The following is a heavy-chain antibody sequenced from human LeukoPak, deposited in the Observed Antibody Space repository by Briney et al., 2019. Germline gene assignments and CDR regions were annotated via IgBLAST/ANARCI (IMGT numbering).Heavy chain of an antibody. CDR3: AREGPYSISWYGPPTHFDY. CDR2: IYYSGST. J-gene: IGHJ4*02. D-gene: IGHD6-13*01. CDR1: GGSISSYY. V-gene: IGHV4-59*01. Sequence: SETLSLTCTVSGGSISSYYWSWIRQPPGKGLEWIGYIYYSGSTNYNPSLKSRVTISVDTSKNQFSLKLSSVTAADTAVYYCAREGPYSISWYGPPTHFDYWGQGTLVTVSS.